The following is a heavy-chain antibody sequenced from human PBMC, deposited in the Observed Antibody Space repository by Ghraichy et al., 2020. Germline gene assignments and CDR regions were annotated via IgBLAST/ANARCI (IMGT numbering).Heavy chain of an antibody. D-gene: IGHD4-17*01. V-gene: IGHV4-39*01. Sequence: SETLSLTCTVSGGSISSSSYYWGWIRQPPGKGLEWIGSIYYSGSTYYNPSLKSRVTISVDTSKNQFSLKLSSVTAADTAVYYCARHVNYGDYFDPWGQGTLVTVSS. J-gene: IGHJ5*02. CDR3: ARHVNYGDYFDP. CDR2: IYYSGST. CDR1: GGSISSSSYY.